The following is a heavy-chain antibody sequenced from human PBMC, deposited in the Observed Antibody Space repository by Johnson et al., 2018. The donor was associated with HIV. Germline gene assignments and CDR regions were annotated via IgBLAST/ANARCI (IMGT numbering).Heavy chain of an antibody. V-gene: IGHV3-23*04. J-gene: IGHJ3*02. CDR2: SSGSGGST. Sequence: VQLVESGGGLVQPGGSLRLSCAASGFTFSSYAMSWVRQAPGKGLEWVSASSGSGGSTYYADSVKGRFTISRDNSKNTLYLQMNSLRAEDTAVYYCAKGYCSSTSCYIWPHDAFDIWGQGTMVTVSS. D-gene: IGHD2-2*02. CDR1: GFTFSSYA. CDR3: AKGYCSSTSCYIWPHDAFDI.